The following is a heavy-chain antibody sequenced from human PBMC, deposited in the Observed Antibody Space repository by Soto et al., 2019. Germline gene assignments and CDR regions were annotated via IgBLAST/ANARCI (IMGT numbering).Heavy chain of an antibody. J-gene: IGHJ4*02. Sequence: QVQLVQSGAEVKKPGASVKVSCKASGYTFTSYDINWVRQATGQGLEWMGWMNPNNNNTGYAQKFQGRVTMTSNTSISTAYMALSSLGSEDTDVYYCARGPHPYFNDYWGQGTLVTVSS. CDR1: GYTFTSYD. CDR2: MNPNNNNT. V-gene: IGHV1-8*01. CDR3: ARGPHPYFNDY. D-gene: IGHD2-8*01.